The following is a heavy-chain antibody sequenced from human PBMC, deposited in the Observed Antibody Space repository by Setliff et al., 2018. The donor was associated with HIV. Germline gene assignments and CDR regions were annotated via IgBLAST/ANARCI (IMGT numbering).Heavy chain of an antibody. CDR1: GGSINSYY. CDR3: ARAHYYGSGFRGAYYFDS. D-gene: IGHD3-10*01. J-gene: IGHJ4*02. V-gene: IGHV4-4*08. CDR2: IYASGST. Sequence: KPSETLSLTCTVSGGSINSYYWSWIRQPPGKGLEWIGYIYASGSTNYNPSLKSRVTISVDTSKNQFSLNLSSVTAADTAVYYCARAHYYGSGFRGAYYFDSWGLGVLVTVSS.